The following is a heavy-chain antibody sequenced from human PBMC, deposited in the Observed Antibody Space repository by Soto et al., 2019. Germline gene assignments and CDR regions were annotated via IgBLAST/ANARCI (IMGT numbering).Heavy chain of an antibody. V-gene: IGHV1-24*01. CDR2: FDPEDGET. CDR3: ATDPGPLYSSGWYDY. J-gene: IGHJ4*02. D-gene: IGHD6-19*01. Sequence: ASVKVSCKVSGYTLTELSMHWVRQAPGKGLEWMGGFDPEDGETIYAQKFQGRGTMTEDTSTDTAYMELSSLRSEDTAVCCCATDPGPLYSSGWYDYWGQGTLVTVSS. CDR1: GYTLTELS.